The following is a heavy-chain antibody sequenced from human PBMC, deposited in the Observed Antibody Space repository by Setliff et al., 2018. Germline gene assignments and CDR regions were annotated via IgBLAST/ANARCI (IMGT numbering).Heavy chain of an antibody. Sequence: SCTVSGGSVSSGSYYWSWIRQPPGKGLEWIGYIYYSGSTNYNPSLKSRVTISVDTSKNQFSLKLSSVTAADTAVYYCARGETSSGWYIYYYYYMDVWGKGTTVTVSS. J-gene: IGHJ6*03. V-gene: IGHV4-61*01. CDR3: ARGETSSGWYIYYYYYMDV. D-gene: IGHD6-19*01. CDR2: IYYSGST. CDR1: GGSVSSGSYY.